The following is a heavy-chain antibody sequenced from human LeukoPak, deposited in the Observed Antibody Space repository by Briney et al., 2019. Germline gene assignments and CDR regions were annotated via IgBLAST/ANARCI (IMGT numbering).Heavy chain of an antibody. J-gene: IGHJ5*02. CDR2: ISSSGSTI. CDR1: GFTFSSYE. D-gene: IGHD4-11*01. V-gene: IGHV3-48*03. CDR3: ARETTANWFDP. Sequence: GGSLRLSCAASGFTFSSYEMNWVRQAPGKGLEWVSYISSSGSTIYYADSVKGRFTISRDNAKNSLYLQMNSLRVEDTAVYYCARETTANWFDPWGQGTLVTVSS.